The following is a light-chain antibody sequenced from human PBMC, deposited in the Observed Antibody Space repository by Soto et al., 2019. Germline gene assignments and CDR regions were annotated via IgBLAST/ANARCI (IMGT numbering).Light chain of an antibody. Sequence: QSVLTQPASVSGSPGQSITISCTGSSSDVGGYNYVSWYQQHPGKAPKLMIYEVSNRPSGISNRFSGSKSGNTASLTISRVEGGDEADYYCQVWDSSSLHVVFGGGTKLTVL. CDR1: SSDVGGYNY. CDR2: EVS. V-gene: IGLV2-14*01. CDR3: QVWDSSSLHVV. J-gene: IGLJ2*01.